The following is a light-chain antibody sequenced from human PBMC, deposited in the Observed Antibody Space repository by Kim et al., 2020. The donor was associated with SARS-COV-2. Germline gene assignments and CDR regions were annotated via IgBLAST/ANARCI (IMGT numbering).Light chain of an antibody. Sequence: GKSGPISWPRSSGSLDDNYVQWYQQRPGGVPTTVIYEDDQRPSGVSDRFSGSIDNSSNSASLTISGLRTEDEADYYCQSYNRDNVIFGGGTQLTVL. V-gene: IGLV6-57*03. CDR3: QSYNRDNVI. J-gene: IGLJ2*01. CDR1: SGSLDDNY. CDR2: EDD.